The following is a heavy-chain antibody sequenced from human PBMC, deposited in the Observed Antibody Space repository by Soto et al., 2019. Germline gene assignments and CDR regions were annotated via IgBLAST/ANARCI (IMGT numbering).Heavy chain of an antibody. D-gene: IGHD3-22*01. CDR1: GFTFSSYG. CDR2: ISYDGSNK. CDR3: AKGRGSSGALFWYFDL. Sequence: GGSLRLSCAASGFTFSSYGMHWVRQAPGKGLEWVAVISYDGSNKYYTDSVKGRFTISRDSSKSTLYLQMNSLRPEDTAVYYCAKGRGSSGALFWYFDLWGRGTLVT. V-gene: IGHV3-30*18. J-gene: IGHJ2*01.